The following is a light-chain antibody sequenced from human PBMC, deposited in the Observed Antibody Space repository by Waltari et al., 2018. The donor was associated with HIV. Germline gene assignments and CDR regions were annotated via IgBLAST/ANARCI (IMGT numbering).Light chain of an antibody. CDR1: RSLLHSNGYNS. J-gene: IGKJ3*01. CDR3: MQALQTLRTPFT. Sequence: IVMTQSTLSVLVTPGGPASISCRSSRSLLHSNGYNSLYWYLQKPGQSPHLLIYLGSNRASGVPDRFSGSGSGTDFTLKISRVEAEEVGVYYCMQALQTLRTPFTFGPGTKVDIK. V-gene: IGKV2-28*01. CDR2: LGS.